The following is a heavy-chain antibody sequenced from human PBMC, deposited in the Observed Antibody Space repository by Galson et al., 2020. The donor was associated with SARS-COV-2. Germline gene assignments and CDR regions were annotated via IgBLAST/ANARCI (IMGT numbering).Heavy chain of an antibody. CDR2: IFPGDSDS. CDR3: ASLAGSGGAGLTY. J-gene: IGHJ4*02. D-gene: IGHD3-16*01. V-gene: IGHV5-51*01. CDR1: GYTFTSNW. Sequence: GESLKISCRGSGYTFTSNWNAWVRQMPGKGLEWMGVIFPGDSDSRYSPSFQGQVTFSADKSINTAYLQWSSLKASDTAMYYCASLAGSGGAGLTYWGQGTLVTVSS.